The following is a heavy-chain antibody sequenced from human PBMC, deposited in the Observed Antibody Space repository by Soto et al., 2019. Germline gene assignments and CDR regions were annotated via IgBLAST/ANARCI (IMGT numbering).Heavy chain of an antibody. J-gene: IGHJ4*02. V-gene: IGHV4-31*03. Sequence: QVQLQESGPGLVKPSQTLSLTCTVSGGSISSGGYYWSWIRQHPGKGLEWIGYIYYSGSTYYNPSLKSRVTISVDTSKNQFSLKLSSVTAADTAVYYCSRTYYDISTGRSGNFDYWGQGTLVTVSS. CDR2: IYYSGST. D-gene: IGHD3-9*01. CDR3: SRTYYDISTGRSGNFDY. CDR1: GGSISSGGYY.